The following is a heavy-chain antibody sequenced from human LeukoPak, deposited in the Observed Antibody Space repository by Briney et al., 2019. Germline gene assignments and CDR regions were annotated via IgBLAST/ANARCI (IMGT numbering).Heavy chain of an antibody. V-gene: IGHV3-30*18. Sequence: PGRSLRLSCAASGFTFSSYGMHWVRQAPGKGLEWVAVISYDGSNKYYADSVKGRFNISRDNSKNTLYLEMNSLRVDDTAVYYCAKYRTTIAPPRNFDYWGQGTLVTVSS. D-gene: IGHD1-14*01. CDR3: AKYRTTIAPPRNFDY. CDR1: GFTFSSYG. J-gene: IGHJ4*02. CDR2: ISYDGSNK.